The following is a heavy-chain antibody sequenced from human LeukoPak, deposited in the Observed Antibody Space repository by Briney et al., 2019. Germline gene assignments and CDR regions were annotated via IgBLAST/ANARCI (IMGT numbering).Heavy chain of an antibody. D-gene: IGHD6-13*01. CDR3: AREPSSWDQWFDY. Sequence: PGGSLRLSCAASGFTFSSYSMNWVRQAPGKGLEWVSYISSSSSTIYYADSVKGRFTISRDNAKNSLYLQMNSLRDEDTAVHYCAREPSSWDQWFDYWGQGTLVTVSS. V-gene: IGHV3-48*02. J-gene: IGHJ4*02. CDR2: ISSSSSTI. CDR1: GFTFSSYS.